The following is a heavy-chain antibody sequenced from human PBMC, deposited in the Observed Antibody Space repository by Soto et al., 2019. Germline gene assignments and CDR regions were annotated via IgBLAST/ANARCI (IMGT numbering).Heavy chain of an antibody. CDR1: GYTFTGYY. Sequence: ASVKVSCKASGYTFTGYYIHWVRQAPGQGLEWMGWINPNSGGTNYAQKFQGWVTMTRDTSISTAYMDLSRLRSDDTAVYYCARAYCTSTSCYASSDAFDIWGQGTMGTVSS. J-gene: IGHJ3*02. D-gene: IGHD2-2*01. CDR3: ARAYCTSTSCYASSDAFDI. V-gene: IGHV1-2*04. CDR2: INPNSGGT.